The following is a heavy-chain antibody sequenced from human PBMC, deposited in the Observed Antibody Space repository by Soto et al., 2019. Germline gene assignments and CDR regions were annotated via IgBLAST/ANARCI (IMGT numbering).Heavy chain of an antibody. V-gene: IGHV4-31*03. CDR3: ARDQSGSLKGGFDY. CDR1: GGSISSGGYY. CDR2: IYYSGST. D-gene: IGHD1-26*01. Sequence: SETLSLTCTVSGGSISSGGYYWSWIRQHPGKGLEWIGYIYYSGSTYYNPSLKSRVTISVDTSKNQFSLKLSSVTAADTAVYYCARDQSGSLKGGFDYWGQGTLVTVSS. J-gene: IGHJ4*02.